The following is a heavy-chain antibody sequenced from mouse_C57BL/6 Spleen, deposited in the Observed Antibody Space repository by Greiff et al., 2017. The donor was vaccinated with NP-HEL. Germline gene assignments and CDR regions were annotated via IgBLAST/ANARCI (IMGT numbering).Heavy chain of an antibody. Sequence: VQLQQSGPELVKPGDSVKISCKASGYSFTGYFMNWVMQSHGKSLEWIGRINPYNGDTFYNQKFKGKATLTVDKSSSTAHMALRSLTSEDSAVYYCARSEGSYYGSSHFDYWGQGTTLTVSS. CDR3: ARSEGSYYGSSHFDY. J-gene: IGHJ2*01. CDR2: INPYNGDT. D-gene: IGHD1-1*01. V-gene: IGHV1-20*01. CDR1: GYSFTGYF.